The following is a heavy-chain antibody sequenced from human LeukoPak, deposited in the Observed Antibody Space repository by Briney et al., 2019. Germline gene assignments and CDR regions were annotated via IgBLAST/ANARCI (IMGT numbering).Heavy chain of an antibody. J-gene: IGHJ3*02. V-gene: IGHV1-69*13. D-gene: IGHD2-21*02. CDR1: GGTFSSYA. Sequence: SVRVSCKASGGTFSSYAISWVRQAPGQGREWMGGIIPIFGTANYAQKFQGRVTITADESTSTAYMELSSLRSEDTAVYYCARARGLAYCGGDCYPAFAFDIWGQGTMVTVSS. CDR2: IIPIFGTA. CDR3: ARARGLAYCGGDCYPAFAFDI.